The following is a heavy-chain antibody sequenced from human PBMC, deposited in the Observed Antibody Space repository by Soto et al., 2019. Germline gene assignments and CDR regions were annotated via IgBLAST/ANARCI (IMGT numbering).Heavy chain of an antibody. Sequence: SETLSLTCTVSGGSISSSSYYWGWIRQPPGKGLEWIGSIYYSGSTYYNPSLKSRVTISVDTSKNQFSLKLSSVTAADTAVYYCARNLLTASNWFDPWGQGTLVTVSS. D-gene: IGHD3-9*01. V-gene: IGHV4-39*01. CDR3: ARNLLTASNWFDP. J-gene: IGHJ5*02. CDR2: IYYSGST. CDR1: GGSISSSSYY.